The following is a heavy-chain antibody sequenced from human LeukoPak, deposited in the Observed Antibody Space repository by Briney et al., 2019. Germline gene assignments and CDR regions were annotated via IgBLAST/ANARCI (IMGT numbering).Heavy chain of an antibody. D-gene: IGHD3-22*01. J-gene: IGHJ4*02. Sequence: AASVKVSYKASGGTFSSYAISWVRQAPGQGLEWMGGIIPIFGTANYAQKFQGRVTITADESTSTAYMELSSLRSEDTAVYYCARGPITTRSHFDYWGQGTLVTVSS. CDR1: GGTFSSYA. CDR2: IIPIFGTA. V-gene: IGHV1-69*13. CDR3: ARGPITTRSHFDY.